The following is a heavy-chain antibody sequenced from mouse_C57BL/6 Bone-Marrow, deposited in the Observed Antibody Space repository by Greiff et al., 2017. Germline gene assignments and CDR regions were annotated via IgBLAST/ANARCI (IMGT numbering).Heavy chain of an antibody. V-gene: IGHV10-1*01. Sequence: EVQLVESGGGLVQPKGSLKLSCAASGFSFNTYAMNWVRQAPGKGLEWVARIRSKSNNYATYYADSVKDRFTISRDDSESMLYLQMNNLKTEDTAMYYCVRDYYSNYVFAYWGQGTLVTVSA. CDR1: GFSFNTYA. CDR3: VRDYYSNYVFAY. D-gene: IGHD2-5*01. J-gene: IGHJ3*01. CDR2: IRSKSNNYAT.